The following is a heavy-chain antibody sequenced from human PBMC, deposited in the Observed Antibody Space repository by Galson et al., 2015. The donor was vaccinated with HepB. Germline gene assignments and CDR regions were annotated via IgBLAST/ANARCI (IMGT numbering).Heavy chain of an antibody. D-gene: IGHD4-17*01. V-gene: IGHV1-2*06. CDR2: INPNSGGT. CDR1: GYTFTGYY. Sequence: SVKVSCKASGYTFTGYYMHWVRQAPGQGLEWMGRINPNSGGTNYAQKFQGRVTMTRDTSISTAYMELSRLRSDDTAVYYCARYYGDYEDGGDAFDIWGQGTMVTVSS. CDR3: ARYYGDYEDGGDAFDI. J-gene: IGHJ3*02.